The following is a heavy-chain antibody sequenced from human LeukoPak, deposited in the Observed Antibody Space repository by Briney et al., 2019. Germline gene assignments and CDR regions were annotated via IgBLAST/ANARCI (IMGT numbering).Heavy chain of an antibody. V-gene: IGHV3-48*03. CDR2: ISSSGSAI. CDR1: EFTFSSYE. CDR3: ARAPTTFRRDWFDP. Sequence: TGESLTLSCAVSEFTFSSYEMNWGRQAPGQGLELVSYISSSGSAIYYADSAKGRFTISRDNAKNSLDLQMNSLRAEDTAVYYGARAPTTFRRDWFDPWGQGTLVTVSS. J-gene: IGHJ5*02. D-gene: IGHD3-9*01.